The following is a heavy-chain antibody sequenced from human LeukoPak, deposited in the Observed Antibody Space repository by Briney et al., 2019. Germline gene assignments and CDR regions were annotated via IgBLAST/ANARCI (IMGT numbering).Heavy chain of an antibody. CDR3: AKGDTAMVTAAWFDP. CDR2: ISGSAGST. Sequence: PEGSLRLSCAASGFTFSFFAMSWVRQAPGKGPEGVSVISGSAGSTFYADSVKGRITVSRDNSKNILYLQMNSLRAEDSAVYYCAKGDTAMVTAAWFDPWGQGTLVIVSS. V-gene: IGHV3-23*01. CDR1: GFTFSFFA. D-gene: IGHD5-18*01. J-gene: IGHJ5*02.